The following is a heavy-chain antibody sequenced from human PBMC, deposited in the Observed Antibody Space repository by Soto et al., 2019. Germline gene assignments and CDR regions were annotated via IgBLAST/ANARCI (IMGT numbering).Heavy chain of an antibody. CDR1: GFTFSSYW. Sequence: GGSMRLSCAASGFTFSSYWLHWVRQAPGKGLVWVSRINSDGSSTSYADSVKGRFTISRDNAKNTLYLQMNSLRAEDTAVYYCAKDRGYSYGRYFDYWGQGTLVTVSS. J-gene: IGHJ4*02. V-gene: IGHV3-74*01. CDR2: INSDGSST. CDR3: AKDRGYSYGRYFDY. D-gene: IGHD5-18*01.